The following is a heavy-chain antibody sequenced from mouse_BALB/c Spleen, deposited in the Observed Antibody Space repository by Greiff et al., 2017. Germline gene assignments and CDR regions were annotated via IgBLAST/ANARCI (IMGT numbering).Heavy chain of an antibody. CDR1: GFTFSDYY. D-gene: IGHD2-1*01. CDR2: ISDGGSYT. J-gene: IGHJ3*01. CDR3: ARDLYYVFAY. V-gene: IGHV5-4*02. Sequence: SGFTFSDYYMYWVRQTPEKRLEWVATISDGGSYTYYPDSVKGRFTISRDNAKNNLYLQMSSLKSEDTAMYYCARDLYYVFAYWGQGTLVTVSA.